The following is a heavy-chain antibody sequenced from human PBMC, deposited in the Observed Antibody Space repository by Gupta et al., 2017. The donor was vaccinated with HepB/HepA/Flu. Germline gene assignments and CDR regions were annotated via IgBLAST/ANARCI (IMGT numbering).Heavy chain of an antibody. V-gene: IGHV3-30*18. CDR3: AKGIYDNSDYRHSYYGIDA. J-gene: IGHJ6*02. CDR1: GFTFTNYG. CDR2: IVYDGSNE. Sequence: QVQLVESGGGVVQPVRSLRLSCAASGFTFTNYGIHWVRQAPGKGLEWVAVIVYDGSNEYYADSVKGRFTISRDNSKNTLYLQMDNLRAEDTAVYYCAKGIYDNSDYRHSYYGIDAWGQGTTVTVSS. D-gene: IGHD3-22*01.